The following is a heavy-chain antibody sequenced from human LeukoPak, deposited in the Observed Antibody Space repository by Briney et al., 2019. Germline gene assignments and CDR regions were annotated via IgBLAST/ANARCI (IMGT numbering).Heavy chain of an antibody. CDR2: IYTSGST. D-gene: IGHD6-6*01. Sequence: PSETLSLTCTVSGGSISSGSYYWSWIRQPAGKGLEWIGRIYTSGSTNYNPSLKSRVTISVDTSKNQFSLKLSSVTAADTAVYYCARGYSSSLFDYWGQGTLVTVSS. J-gene: IGHJ4*02. CDR1: GGSISSGSYY. V-gene: IGHV4-61*02. CDR3: ARGYSSSLFDY.